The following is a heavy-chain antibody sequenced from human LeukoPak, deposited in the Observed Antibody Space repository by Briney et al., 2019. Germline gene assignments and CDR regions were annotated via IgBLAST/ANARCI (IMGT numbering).Heavy chain of an antibody. V-gene: IGHV1-2*02. CDR3: ARDHNIVVVPAAIDYYYMDD. CDR2: INPNSGGT. Sequence: GASVKVSCKASAYTFTGYYMQWVRQAPGQGLEWMGWINPNSGGTNYAQKFQGRVTMTRDTSISTAYMELSRLRSDDTAVYYCARDHNIVVVPAAIDYYYMDDWGKGTTVTVSS. CDR1: AYTFTGYY. D-gene: IGHD2-2*01. J-gene: IGHJ6*03.